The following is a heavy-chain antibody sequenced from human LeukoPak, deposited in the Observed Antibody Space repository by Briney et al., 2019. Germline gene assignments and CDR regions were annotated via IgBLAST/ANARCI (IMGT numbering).Heavy chain of an antibody. Sequence: GASVKVSCKASGYTFTSYGISWVRQAPGQGLEWMGWISAYNGNTNYAQKLQGRVTMTTDTSTSTAYMELRSLRSDDMAVYYCARDLIDCGGGSCYDWFDPWGQGTLVTVSS. CDR2: ISAYNGNT. CDR1: GYTFTSYG. J-gene: IGHJ5*02. CDR3: ARDLIDCGGGSCYDWFDP. V-gene: IGHV1-18*03. D-gene: IGHD2-15*01.